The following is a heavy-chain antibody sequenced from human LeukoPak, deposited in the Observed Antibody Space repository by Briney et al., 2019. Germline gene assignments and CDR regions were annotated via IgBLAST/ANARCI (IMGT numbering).Heavy chain of an antibody. J-gene: IGHJ6*02. D-gene: IGHD6-19*01. CDR2: IYYSGST. Sequence: PSQTLSLTCTVSGGSISSGDYYWSWIRQPPGKGLEWIGYIYYSGSTNYNPSLKSRVTISVDTSKNQFSLKLSSVTAADTAVYYCARAGWYSSGWYYYYGMDVWGQGTTVTVSS. CDR3: ARAGWYSSGWYYYYGMDV. CDR1: GGSISSGDYY. V-gene: IGHV4-61*08.